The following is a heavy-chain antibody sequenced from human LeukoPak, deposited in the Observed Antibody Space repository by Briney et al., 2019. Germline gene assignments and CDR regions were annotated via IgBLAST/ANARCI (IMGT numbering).Heavy chain of an antibody. Sequence: GGSLRLSCAASGLTFSRFAMSWVRQAPGRGLEWVSALNNNGAETSYADSVKGRFTISRDNSKNTLYLQMSSLRAEDTAVYYCTTIQLWPRGAFDVWGRGALVTVSS. J-gene: IGHJ2*01. CDR1: GLTFSRFA. CDR3: TTIQLWPRGAFDV. V-gene: IGHV3-23*01. CDR2: LNNNGAET. D-gene: IGHD2-21*01.